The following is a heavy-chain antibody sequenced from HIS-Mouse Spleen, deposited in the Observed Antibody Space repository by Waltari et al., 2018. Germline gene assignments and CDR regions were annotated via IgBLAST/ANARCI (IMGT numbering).Heavy chain of an antibody. D-gene: IGHD2-15*01. J-gene: IGHJ4*02. CDR3: ARGPDGFCSGGSCSNYYFDY. CDR2: INPNSGGT. Sequence: GWINPNSGGTNYAQKFQGRVTMTRETSISTAYMELSRLRSDDTAVYYCARGPDGFCSGGSCSNYYFDYWGQGTLVTVSS. V-gene: IGHV1-2*02.